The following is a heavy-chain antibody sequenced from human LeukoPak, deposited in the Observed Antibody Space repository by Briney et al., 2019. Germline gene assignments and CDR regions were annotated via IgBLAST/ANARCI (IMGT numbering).Heavy chain of an antibody. Sequence: KSSETLSLTCAVYGGSFSGYYWSWIRQPPGKGLEWIGEINHSGSTNYNPSLKSRVTISVDTSKNQFSLKLSSVTAADTAVYYRARGVAARDMDVWGKGTTVTVSS. J-gene: IGHJ6*03. CDR2: INHSGST. D-gene: IGHD6-25*01. CDR1: GGSFSGYY. CDR3: ARGVAARDMDV. V-gene: IGHV4-34*01.